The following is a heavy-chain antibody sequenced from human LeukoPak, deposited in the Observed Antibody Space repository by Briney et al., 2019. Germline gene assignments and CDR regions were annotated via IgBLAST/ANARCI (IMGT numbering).Heavy chain of an antibody. Sequence: PSETLSLTCAVYGGSFSGYYWSWIRQPPGKGLEWIGEINHSGSTNYNPSLKSRVTISVDTSKNQSSLKLSSVTAADTAVFYCARGVRGIFGTDYYYMDVWGKGTTVTVSS. CDR2: INHSGST. CDR1: GGSFSGYY. V-gene: IGHV4-34*01. D-gene: IGHD3-3*01. J-gene: IGHJ6*03. CDR3: ARGVRGIFGTDYYYMDV.